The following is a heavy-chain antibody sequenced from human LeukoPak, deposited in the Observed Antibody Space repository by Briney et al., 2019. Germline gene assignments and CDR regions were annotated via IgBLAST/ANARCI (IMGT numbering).Heavy chain of an antibody. CDR3: ARERIFGVVIMRYMDV. CDR2: IYYSGST. V-gene: IGHV4-39*07. Sequence: PSETLSLTCTVSGGSISSSSYYWGWIRQPPGKGLEWIGSIYYSGSTYYNPSLKSRVTISVDTSKNQFSLKLSSVTAADTAGYYCARERIFGVVIMRYMDVWGKGTTVTVSS. D-gene: IGHD3-3*01. J-gene: IGHJ6*03. CDR1: GGSISSSSYY.